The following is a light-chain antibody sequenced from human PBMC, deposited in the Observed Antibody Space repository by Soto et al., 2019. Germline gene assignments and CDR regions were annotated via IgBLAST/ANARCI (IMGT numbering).Light chain of an antibody. Sequence: QSVLTQPASVSGSPGQSITISCTGTTSDVGGYNYVSWYQQHPGKAPKLMIYEVNNRPSRVSNRFSGSKSGNTASLTISGLQADDEADYYCSSFTNRNTVFGTGTKLTVL. V-gene: IGLV2-14*01. J-gene: IGLJ1*01. CDR2: EVN. CDR3: SSFTNRNTV. CDR1: TSDVGGYNY.